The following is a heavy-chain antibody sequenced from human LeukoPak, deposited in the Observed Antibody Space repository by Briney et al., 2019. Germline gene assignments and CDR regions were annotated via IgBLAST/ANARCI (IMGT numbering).Heavy chain of an antibody. CDR1: GFTVSSNY. D-gene: IGHD3-22*01. V-gene: IGHV3-66*01. CDR3: ARGPGGYYDSSGYYGAFDI. CDR2: IYSGGST. Sequence: GGSLRLSCAASGFTVSSNYMSWVRQAPGKGLEWVSVIYSGGSTYYAGSVKGRFTISRDNSKNTLYLQMNSLRAEDTAVYYCARGPGGYYDSSGYYGAFDIWGQGTMVTVSS. J-gene: IGHJ3*02.